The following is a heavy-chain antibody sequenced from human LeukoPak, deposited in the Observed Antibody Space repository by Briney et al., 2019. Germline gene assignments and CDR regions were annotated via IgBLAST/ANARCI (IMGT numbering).Heavy chain of an antibody. D-gene: IGHD1-14*01. J-gene: IGHJ3*02. V-gene: IGHV3-30-3*01. Sequence: GGSVRLSCAASGFTFSSYAMHWVRQAPGKGLEWVAVISYDGSNKYYADSVKGRFTISRDNSKNTLYLQMNSLRAEDTAVYYCARAKYRQDDAFDIWGQGTMVTVSS. CDR2: ISYDGSNK. CDR3: ARAKYRQDDAFDI. CDR1: GFTFSSYA.